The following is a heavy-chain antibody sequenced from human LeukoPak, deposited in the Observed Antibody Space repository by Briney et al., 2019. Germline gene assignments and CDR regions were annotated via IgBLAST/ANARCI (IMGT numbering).Heavy chain of an antibody. Sequence: GGSLRLSCAASGFTFSSYAMSWVRQAPGNGLEWVSAISGSGGSTYYADSVKGRFTISRDNSKNTLYLQMNSLRAEDTAVYYCAKVTGYYYYGMDVWGQGTLVSVSS. V-gene: IGHV3-23*01. D-gene: IGHD4-11*01. J-gene: IGHJ6*02. CDR1: GFTFSSYA. CDR3: AKVTGYYYYGMDV. CDR2: ISGSGGST.